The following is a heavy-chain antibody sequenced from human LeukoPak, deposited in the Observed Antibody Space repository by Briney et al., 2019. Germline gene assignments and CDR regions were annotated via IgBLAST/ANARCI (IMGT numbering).Heavy chain of an antibody. CDR1: GFTFISYW. Sequence: SGGSLRLSSAAPGFTFISYWMSWVRQAPGKGLEWVANIKQDGSEKYYVDSVKGRFTISRDNAKNSLYLQMNSLRAEDTAVYYCARDTDQIAVDSCDYWGQGTLVTVSS. J-gene: IGHJ4*02. CDR2: IKQDGSEK. D-gene: IGHD5-12*01. CDR3: ARDTDQIAVDSCDY. V-gene: IGHV3-7*01.